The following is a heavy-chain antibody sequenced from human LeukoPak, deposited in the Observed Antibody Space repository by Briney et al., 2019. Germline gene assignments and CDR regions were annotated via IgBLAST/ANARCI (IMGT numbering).Heavy chain of an antibody. Sequence: GGSLRLSCAASGFTFSGYSMTWVRQAPGKGLEWVSSISDSSSYIYYADSVKGRFTISRDNAKNSLYLQVNSLRAEDTAVYYCAKEAHLYDILTGYHYYFDYRGQGTLVTVSS. J-gene: IGHJ4*02. CDR3: AKEAHLYDILTGYHYYFDY. CDR1: GFTFSGYS. V-gene: IGHV3-21*01. D-gene: IGHD3-9*01. CDR2: ISDSSSYI.